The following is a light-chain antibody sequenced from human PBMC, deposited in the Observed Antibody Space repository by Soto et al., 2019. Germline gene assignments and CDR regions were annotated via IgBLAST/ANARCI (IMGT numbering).Light chain of an antibody. Sequence: QSALTQSPSVSGAPGQRVSISCTGTSSNIGAGFDVHWYQQLPATAPKLLIYGNNNRPSGVPDRFSGSKSGTSAYLAITGLQAEDEADYYCQSYDTSLSGGSVFGTGTKLTVL. CDR3: QSYDTSLSGGSV. CDR2: GNN. J-gene: IGLJ1*01. CDR1: SSNIGAGFD. V-gene: IGLV1-40*01.